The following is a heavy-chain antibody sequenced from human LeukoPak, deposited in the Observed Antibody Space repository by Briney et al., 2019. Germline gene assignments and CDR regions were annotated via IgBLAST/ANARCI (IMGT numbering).Heavy chain of an antibody. V-gene: IGHV3-23*01. CDR1: GFTFSSYA. CDR2: ISGSGGST. D-gene: IGHD1-26*01. CDR3: ANTNSGSHYYFDY. J-gene: IGHJ4*02. Sequence: GGSLRLSCAASGFTFSSYAMSWVRQAPGKGLEWVSAISGSGGSTYYADSVKGRFTISRDNSKNTLYLQMNSLRAEDTAVYYCANTNSGSHYYFDYWGQGTLVTVSS.